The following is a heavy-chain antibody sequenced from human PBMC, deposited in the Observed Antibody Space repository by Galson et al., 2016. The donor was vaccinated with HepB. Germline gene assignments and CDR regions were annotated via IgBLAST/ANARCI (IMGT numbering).Heavy chain of an antibody. D-gene: IGHD4-23*01. Sequence: SLRLSCAASGFGVSSNYMSWVRQAPGKGLEWLSVLYSGGTTFYAGSVRGRFTISRDNSPNTLYLQMNSLRAEDTAVYFCARGGKWQLGSLYFDSWGQGTLVTVSS. V-gene: IGHV3-53*01. CDR3: ARGGKWQLGSLYFDS. CDR2: LYSGGTT. CDR1: GFGVSSNY. J-gene: IGHJ4*02.